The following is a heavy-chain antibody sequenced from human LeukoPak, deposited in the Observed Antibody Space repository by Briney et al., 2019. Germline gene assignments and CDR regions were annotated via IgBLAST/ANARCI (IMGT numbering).Heavy chain of an antibody. CDR1: FTFSSYS. CDR2: ISSSSYI. CDR3: ASGVRYSGSYIDY. V-gene: IGHV3-21*01. D-gene: IGHD1-26*01. J-gene: IGHJ4*02. Sequence: FTFSSYSMXWVRQAPGKGLEXVSSISSSSYIYYSDSVKGRFTISRDNAKNSLYLQMDSLRAEDTAVYYCASGVRYSGSYIDYWGQGTLVTVSS.